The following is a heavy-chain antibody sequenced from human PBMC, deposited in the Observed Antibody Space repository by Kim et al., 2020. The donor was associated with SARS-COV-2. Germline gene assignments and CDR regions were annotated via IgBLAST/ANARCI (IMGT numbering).Heavy chain of an antibody. CDR2: IYSGGST. D-gene: IGHD6-19*01. Sequence: GGSLRLSCAPSGFTVSSNDMGWVRQAPGKGLEWVSVIYSGGSTYYADSVKGRCTISRDNSKNTEYLQMNSRRAEDTAVFYCVREHSSGSGIDYGGQGTL. V-gene: IGHV3-66*01. CDR3: VREHSSGSGIDY. J-gene: IGHJ4*02. CDR1: GFTVSSND.